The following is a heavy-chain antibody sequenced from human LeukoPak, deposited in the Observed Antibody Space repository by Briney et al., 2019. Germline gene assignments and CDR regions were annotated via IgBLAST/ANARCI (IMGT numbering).Heavy chain of an antibody. CDR3: ARVPRIAAAGFWFDP. D-gene: IGHD6-13*01. CDR2: IYYSGST. CDR1: GGSISSYY. V-gene: IGHV4-59*08. Sequence: SETLSLTCTVSGGSISSYYWSWIRQPPGKGLEWIGYIYYSGSTSYNPSLKSRVTISVDTSKNQFSLKLSSVTAADTAVYYCARVPRIAAAGFWFDPWGQGTLVTVSS. J-gene: IGHJ5*02.